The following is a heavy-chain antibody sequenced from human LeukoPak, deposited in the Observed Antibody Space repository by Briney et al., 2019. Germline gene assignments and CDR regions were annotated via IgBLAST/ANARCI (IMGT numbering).Heavy chain of an antibody. CDR2: MSRSGSTI. CDR3: ARGRKDMMAAGLFDY. D-gene: IGHD6-13*01. V-gene: IGHV3-48*03. CDR1: GFTFSSYE. Sequence: GGSLRLSCAASGFTFSSYEMNWVRQAPGKGLEWVSYMSRSGSTIYYADSAKGRFTISRDNAKNSLYLQVNSLRAEDTAVYYCARGRKDMMAAGLFDYWGQGTLVTVSS. J-gene: IGHJ4*02.